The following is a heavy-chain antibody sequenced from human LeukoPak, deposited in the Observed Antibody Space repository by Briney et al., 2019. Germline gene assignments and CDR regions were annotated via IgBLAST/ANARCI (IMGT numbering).Heavy chain of an antibody. V-gene: IGHV4-59*12. CDR2: IYYSGST. D-gene: IGHD5/OR15-5a*01. CDR1: GGSISSYY. CDR3: ARDPVYDFGNYGMDV. J-gene: IGHJ6*02. Sequence: PSETLSLTCTVSGGSISSYYWSWIRQPPGKGLEWIGYIYYSGSTNYNPSLKSRVTISVDTSKNQFSLKLSSVTAADTAVYYCARDPVYDFGNYGMDVWGQGTTVTVSS.